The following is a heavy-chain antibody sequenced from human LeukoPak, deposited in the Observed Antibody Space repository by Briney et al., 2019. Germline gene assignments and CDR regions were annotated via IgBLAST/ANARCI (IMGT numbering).Heavy chain of an antibody. CDR1: GFSVGSNY. J-gene: IGHJ2*01. CDR3: ARVGDHYHWYLDV. CDR2: LYSGDST. Sequence: GGSLRLSCAASGFSVGSNYVNWVRQAPGKGLEWVSILYSGDSTYYADSVKGRFIVSRDNSKNTLFLQMNALRVEDTAVYYCARVGDHYHWYLDVWGRGTLVTVSS. D-gene: IGHD3-10*01. V-gene: IGHV3-53*01.